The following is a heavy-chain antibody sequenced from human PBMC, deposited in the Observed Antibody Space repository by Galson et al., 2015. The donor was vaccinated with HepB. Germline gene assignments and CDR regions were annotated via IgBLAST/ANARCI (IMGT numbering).Heavy chain of an antibody. V-gene: IGHV3-23*01. CDR3: AKRPPRSTVTNREHFDY. CDR1: GFAFSSYA. Sequence: SLRLSCAASGFAFSSYAMSWVRRAPGKGLEWVSAISGSGGTTYHADSVKGRFTISRDNSKNTVYLQMNSLRAEDTAVYYCAKRPPRSTVTNREHFDYWGQGTLVTVSS. J-gene: IGHJ4*02. D-gene: IGHD4-17*01. CDR2: ISGSGGTT.